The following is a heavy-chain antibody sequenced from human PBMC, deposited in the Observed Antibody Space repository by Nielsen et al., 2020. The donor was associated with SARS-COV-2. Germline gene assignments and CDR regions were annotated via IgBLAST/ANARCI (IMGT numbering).Heavy chain of an antibody. CDR2: ISSSGSTI. Sequence: GESLKISCAASGFTFSDYYMSWIRQAPGKGLEWVSYISSSGSTIYYADAVKGRFTISRDNAKNSLYLQMNSLRAEDTAVYYCAREGYRYSYDYWGQGTLVTVSS. D-gene: IGHD5-18*01. CDR3: AREGYRYSYDY. CDR1: GFTFSDYY. J-gene: IGHJ4*02. V-gene: IGHV3-11*04.